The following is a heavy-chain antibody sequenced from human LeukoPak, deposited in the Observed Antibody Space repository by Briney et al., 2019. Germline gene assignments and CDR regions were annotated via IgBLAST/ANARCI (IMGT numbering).Heavy chain of an antibody. J-gene: IGHJ3*02. D-gene: IGHD3-22*01. CDR1: GGSISSGSNY. CDR3: ARDDTYYYDSSGTRGMAFDI. V-gene: IGHV4-61*01. CDR2: IYYSGST. Sequence: PSETLSLTCSVSGGSISSGSNYWGWIRQPPGKGLEWIGYIYYSGSTNYNPSLKSRVTISVDTSKNQFSLKLSSVTAADTAVYYCARDDTYYYDSSGTRGMAFDIWGQGTMVTVSS.